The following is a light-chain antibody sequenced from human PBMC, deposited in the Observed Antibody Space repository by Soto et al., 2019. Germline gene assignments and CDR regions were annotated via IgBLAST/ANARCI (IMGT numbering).Light chain of an antibody. Sequence: EIVMTQSPATLSVSPGERATVSCRASQNINDGLAWYQQKPGQAPRLLIYGASTRATGIPATFSGSGSATEFILTISSLRSEVYAVYYCQQYHDWPLTFGGGTKVEI. V-gene: IGKV3-15*01. J-gene: IGKJ4*01. CDR3: QQYHDWPLT. CDR1: QNINDG. CDR2: GAS.